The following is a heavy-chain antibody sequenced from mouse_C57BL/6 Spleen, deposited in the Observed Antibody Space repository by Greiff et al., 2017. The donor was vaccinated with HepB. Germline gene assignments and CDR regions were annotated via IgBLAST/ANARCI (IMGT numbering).Heavy chain of an antibody. J-gene: IGHJ1*03. V-gene: IGHV5-17*01. CDR2: FSSGSGTI. CDR1: GFTFSDYG. CDR3: ARTETLRYFDV. Sequence: EVKLEESGGGLVKPGGSLKLSCAASGFTFSDYGMHWVRQAPEKGLEWVAYFSSGSGTIYYADTVKGRYTISRDNPKNTLFLQMTSLRSEDTAMYYCARTETLRYFDVWGTGTTVTVSS.